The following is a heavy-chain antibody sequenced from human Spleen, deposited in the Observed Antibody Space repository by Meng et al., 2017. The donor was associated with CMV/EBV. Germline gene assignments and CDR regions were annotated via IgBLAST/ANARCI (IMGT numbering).Heavy chain of an antibody. J-gene: IGHJ6*02. CDR2: ISSSGSTI. V-gene: IGHV3-48*03. CDR3: AREGGPYSNYYYGMDG. Sequence: LSLTCAASGFPLSSYEMNWVRQAPGKGLEWFSYISSSGSTIYYADFVKGRFTISRDNSKNTLYLQMNSLRADDTAVYYCAREGGPYSNYYYGMDGWGQGTPVTVSS. CDR1: GFPLSSYE. D-gene: IGHD4-11*01.